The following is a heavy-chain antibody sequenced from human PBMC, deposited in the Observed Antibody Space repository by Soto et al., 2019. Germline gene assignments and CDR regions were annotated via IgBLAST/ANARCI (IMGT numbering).Heavy chain of an antibody. V-gene: IGHV3-48*03. CDR3: ARAPAGVVVPSATAY. J-gene: IGHJ4*02. CDR1: GFTFSSYE. CDR2: ISGSGSTI. Sequence: PGGSLRLSCAASGFTFSSYEINWVRQAPGRGLEWISYISGSGSTISYADSVKGRFTISRDNAKNSLYLQMNSLRAEDTAVYYCARAPAGVVVPSATAYWGQGTLVTVPS. D-gene: IGHD2-2*01.